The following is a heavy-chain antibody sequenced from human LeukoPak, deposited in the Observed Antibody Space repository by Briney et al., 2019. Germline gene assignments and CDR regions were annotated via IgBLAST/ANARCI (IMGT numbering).Heavy chain of an antibody. CDR1: GYTFTGYY. J-gene: IGHJ4*02. CDR3: ARANRRGYSYGYYVY. V-gene: IGHV1-2*04. Sequence: ASVKVSCKASGYTFTGYYMHWVRQASGQGLEWMGWINPNSGGTNYAQKFQGWVTMTRDTSISTAYMELSRLRSDDTAVYYCARANRRGYSYGYYVYWGQGTLVTVSS. D-gene: IGHD5-18*01. CDR2: INPNSGGT.